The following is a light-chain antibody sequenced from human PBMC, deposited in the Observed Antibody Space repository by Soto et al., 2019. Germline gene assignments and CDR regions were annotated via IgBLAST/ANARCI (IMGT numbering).Light chain of an antibody. CDR2: GTS. J-gene: IGKJ5*01. Sequence: IEMTQSPSTLSVSPGERAILSCRASQSVSSNLVWYQHKPGQAPRLLIYGTSSRATGIPDRFSGSGSGTDFTLTISRLEPEDFAVYYCQQYGRSITFGQGTRLEI. CDR1: QSVSSN. CDR3: QQYGRSIT. V-gene: IGKV3-20*01.